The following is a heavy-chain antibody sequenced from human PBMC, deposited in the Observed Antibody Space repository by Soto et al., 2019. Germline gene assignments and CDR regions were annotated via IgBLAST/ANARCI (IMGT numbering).Heavy chain of an antibody. Sequence: EVQLLESGGGLVQPGGSVRLSCAASGLTFGNYAMSWVRQAPGKGLEWVSAISGDSGRTYYADSVKGRFTISRDNSKNTLYLQMKTLRAEDKAVYYCAVTPNCGRDCSAASYGYFDIWGRGTLVTVSS. J-gene: IGHJ2*01. CDR2: ISGDSGRT. CDR3: AVTPNCGRDCSAASYGYFDI. CDR1: GLTFGNYA. D-gene: IGHD2-21*02. V-gene: IGHV3-23*01.